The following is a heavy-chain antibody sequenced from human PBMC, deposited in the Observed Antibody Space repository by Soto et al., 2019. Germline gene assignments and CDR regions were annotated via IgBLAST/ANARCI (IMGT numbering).Heavy chain of an antibody. CDR1: GFTFSNSW. Sequence: GGSMRLSCAASGFTFSNSWMNWVRQAPGKGLEWVGRVKSKSNGETTDYAVPAKGRFTISRDDSINTVYLQMNSLQTEDTAVYYCTSRIRSTNDYWGQGTLVTVSS. CDR2: VKSKSNGETT. D-gene: IGHD1-20*01. CDR3: TSRIRSTNDY. J-gene: IGHJ4*02. V-gene: IGHV3-15*07.